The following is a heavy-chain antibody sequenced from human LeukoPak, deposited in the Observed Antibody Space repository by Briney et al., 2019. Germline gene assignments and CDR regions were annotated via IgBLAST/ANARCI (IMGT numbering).Heavy chain of an antibody. CDR1: GFAVSSNY. Sequence: GGSVRLSCAASGFAVSSNYMSWVRQAPGKGLEWVSVIYSGGSTYYADSVKGRFTISRDNSKNTLYLQMNSLRAEDTAVYYCARDSRSGSTKGHWGQGTLVTVSS. CDR3: ARDSRSGSTKGH. V-gene: IGHV3-53*01. D-gene: IGHD1-26*01. J-gene: IGHJ4*02. CDR2: IYSGGST.